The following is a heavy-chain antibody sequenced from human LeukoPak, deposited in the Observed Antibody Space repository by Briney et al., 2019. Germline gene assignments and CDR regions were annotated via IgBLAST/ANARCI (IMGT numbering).Heavy chain of an antibody. Sequence: GRSLRLSCAASGFTFDDYAMHWVRQAPGKGLEWVSGISWNSGIIGYADSVKGRFTISRDNSKNTLYLQMNSLRAEDTAVYYCAKDCSSTSCYGYWGQGTLVTVSS. CDR2: ISWNSGII. D-gene: IGHD2-2*01. CDR1: GFTFDDYA. CDR3: AKDCSSTSCYGY. V-gene: IGHV3-9*01. J-gene: IGHJ4*02.